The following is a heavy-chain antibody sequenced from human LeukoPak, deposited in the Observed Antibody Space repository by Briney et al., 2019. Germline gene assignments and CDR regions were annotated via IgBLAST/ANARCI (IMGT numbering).Heavy chain of an antibody. J-gene: IGHJ4*02. Sequence: PGGSLRLSCAASGFTLSSYGMHWVRQAPGKGLEWVAVIWYDGSNKYYADSVKGRFTISRDNSKNTLYLQMNSLRAEDTAVYYCARDALGYCSGGSCYSLGYWGQGTLVTVSS. CDR3: ARDALGYCSGGSCYSLGY. CDR2: IWYDGSNK. CDR1: GFTLSSYG. V-gene: IGHV3-33*01. D-gene: IGHD2-15*01.